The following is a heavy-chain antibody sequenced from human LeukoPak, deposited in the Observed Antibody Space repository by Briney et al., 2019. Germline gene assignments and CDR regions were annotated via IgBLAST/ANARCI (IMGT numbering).Heavy chain of an antibody. Sequence: ASVKVSCKASGYTFTGYYMHWVRQAPGQGLEWMGWINPNNGGTNYAQKFQGRVTMTRDTSISTAYMELSRLRSDDTAVYYCARTTVTTSQLDYWGQGTLVTVSS. V-gene: IGHV1-2*02. CDR1: GYTFTGYY. D-gene: IGHD4-17*01. CDR2: INPNNGGT. J-gene: IGHJ4*02. CDR3: ARTTVTTSQLDY.